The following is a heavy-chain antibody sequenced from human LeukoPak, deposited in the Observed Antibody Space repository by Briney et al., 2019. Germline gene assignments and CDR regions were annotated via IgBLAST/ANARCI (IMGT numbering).Heavy chain of an antibody. CDR3: ARRPYYGGNLDY. J-gene: IGHJ4*02. D-gene: IGHD4-23*01. V-gene: IGHV4-34*01. CDR2: INHSGST. Sequence: SETLSLTCAVYGGSFSGDYWSLIRQPPGKGLEWIGEINHSGSTNYNPSLKSRVTISVDTSKNQFSLKLSSVTAADTAVYYCARRPYYGGNLDYWGQGTLVTVSS. CDR1: GGSFSGDY.